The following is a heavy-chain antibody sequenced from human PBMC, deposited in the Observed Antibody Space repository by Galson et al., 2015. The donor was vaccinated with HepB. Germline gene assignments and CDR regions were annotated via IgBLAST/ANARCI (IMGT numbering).Heavy chain of an antibody. Sequence: SLRLSCAASGFTFSSYAMHWVRQAPGKGLEWVAVISYDGSNKYYADSVKGRFTISRDNSKNTLYLQMNSLRAEDTAIYYCAKAPGLRPFDYWGQETLVTVSS. V-gene: IGHV3-30*04. J-gene: IGHJ4*02. CDR3: AKAPGLRPFDY. CDR2: ISYDGSNK. D-gene: IGHD3/OR15-3a*01. CDR1: GFTFSSYA.